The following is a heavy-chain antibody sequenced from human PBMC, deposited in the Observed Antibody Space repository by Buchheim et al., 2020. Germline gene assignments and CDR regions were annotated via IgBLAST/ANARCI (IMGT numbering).Heavy chain of an antibody. J-gene: IGHJ4*02. Sequence: EVQLVESGGGLVQPGGSLRLSCAASGFTFSSYSMNWVRQAPGKGLEWVSYISSSSSTIYYADSVKGRFTISRANAKNSLYLQMNSLRAEDTAVYYCARVKEEDYIWGSYRQTGYWGQGTL. V-gene: IGHV3-48*01. CDR1: GFTFSSYS. CDR2: ISSSSSTI. CDR3: ARVKEEDYIWGSYRQTGY. D-gene: IGHD3-16*02.